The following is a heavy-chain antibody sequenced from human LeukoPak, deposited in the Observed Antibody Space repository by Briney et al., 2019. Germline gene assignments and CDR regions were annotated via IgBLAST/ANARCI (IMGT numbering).Heavy chain of an antibody. D-gene: IGHD6-6*01. Sequence: PGGSLRLSCAASGFTFRSYTMHWVRQAPGKGLEWVSSISAVGTYIYYADSVKGRFTISRDNVEKSAYLELSGLTGQDTAIYYCARGGIAGRAAYYYYMDVWGKGTTVTVSS. CDR3: ARGGIAGRAAYYYYMDV. CDR2: ISAVGTYI. CDR1: GFTFRSYT. J-gene: IGHJ6*03. V-gene: IGHV3-21*03.